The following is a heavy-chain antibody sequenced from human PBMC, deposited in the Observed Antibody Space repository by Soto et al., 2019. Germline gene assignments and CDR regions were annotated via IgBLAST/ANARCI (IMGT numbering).Heavy chain of an antibody. CDR2: IYYSGST. CDR3: AREKGGDCSSTSCETTGYDAFDI. CDR1: GGSISSYY. D-gene: IGHD2-2*01. J-gene: IGHJ3*02. V-gene: IGHV4-59*01. Sequence: PSETLSLTCTVSGGSISSYYWSWIRQPPGKGLEWIGYIYYSGSTNYNPSLKSRVTISVDTSKNQFSLKLSSVTAADTAVYYCAREKGGDCSSTSCETTGYDAFDIWGQGTMVTVSS.